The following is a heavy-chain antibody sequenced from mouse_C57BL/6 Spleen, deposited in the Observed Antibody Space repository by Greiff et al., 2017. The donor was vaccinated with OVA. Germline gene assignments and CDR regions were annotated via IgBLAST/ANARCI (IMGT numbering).Heavy chain of an antibody. V-gene: IGHV1-69*01. CDR3: ARYGNYVGDY. D-gene: IGHD2-1*01. CDR2: IDPSDSYT. Sequence: QVQLQQPGAELVMPGASVKLSCKASGYTFTSYWMHWVKQRPGQGLEWIGEIDPSDSYTNYNQKFKGKSTLTVDKSSSTAYMQLSSLTSEDSAVYYCARYGNYVGDYWGQGTSVTVSS. CDR1: GYTFTSYW. J-gene: IGHJ4*01.